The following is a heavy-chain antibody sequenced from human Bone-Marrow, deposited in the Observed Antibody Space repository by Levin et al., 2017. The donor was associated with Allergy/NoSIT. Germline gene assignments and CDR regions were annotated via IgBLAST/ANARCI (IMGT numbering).Heavy chain of an antibody. D-gene: IGHD3-9*01. CDR2: FYYSGSY. J-gene: IGHJ6*02. CDR1: GGSITGITYY. Sequence: PSETLSLTCTVSGGSITGITYYWGWIRQPPGEGLEWIGSFYYSGSYYYNPSLKSRVTISADTSKNQFSLELTSVTAADTAVYYCVRDGGSFGWGYSGLDVWGQGTTVTVSS. CDR3: VRDGGSFGWGYSGLDV. V-gene: IGHV4-39*07.